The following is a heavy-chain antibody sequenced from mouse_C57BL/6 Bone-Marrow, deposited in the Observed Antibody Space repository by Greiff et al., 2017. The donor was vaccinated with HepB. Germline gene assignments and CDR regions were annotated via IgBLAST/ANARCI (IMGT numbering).Heavy chain of an antibody. D-gene: IGHD6-1*01. CDR2: IDPSDSYT. CDR1: GYTFTSYW. V-gene: IGHV1-50*01. Sequence: QVQLQQPGAELVKPGASVKLSCKASGYTFTSYWMQWVKQRPGQGLEWIGEIDPSDSYTNYNQKFKGKATLTVDTSSSTAYMQLSSLTSEDSAVYYCERYQESSPCDMDYWGKGTTDPVSS. J-gene: IGHJ4*01. CDR3: ERYQESSPCDMDY.